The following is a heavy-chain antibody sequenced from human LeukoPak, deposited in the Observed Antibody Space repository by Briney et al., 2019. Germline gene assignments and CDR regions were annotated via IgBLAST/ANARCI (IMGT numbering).Heavy chain of an antibody. CDR3: TSNYGDNSIDY. J-gene: IGHJ4*02. Sequence: GGSLRLSCTASGFTFGDYAMSWVRQAPGKGLEWVGFIRSKAYGGTTEYAASVKGRFTISRDDSKSIAYLQMNSLKTEDTAVYYCTSNYGDNSIDYWGQGTLVTVSS. V-gene: IGHV3-49*04. D-gene: IGHD4-17*01. CDR1: GFTFGDYA. CDR2: IRSKAYGGTT.